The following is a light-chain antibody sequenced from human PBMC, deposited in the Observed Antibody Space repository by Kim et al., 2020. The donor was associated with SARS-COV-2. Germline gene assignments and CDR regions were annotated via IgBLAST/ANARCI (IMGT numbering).Light chain of an antibody. CDR3: QQYDTDPDT. J-gene: IGKJ2*01. Sequence: SACVGDRVTITGRASQSISSWLAWYQQNPGKSPNLLIYDASSLESGVPSRFSGRGSGTECSLTISSLQPDDFATYYCQQYDTDPDTLGQGTKLEI. V-gene: IGKV1-5*01. CDR2: DAS. CDR1: QSISSW.